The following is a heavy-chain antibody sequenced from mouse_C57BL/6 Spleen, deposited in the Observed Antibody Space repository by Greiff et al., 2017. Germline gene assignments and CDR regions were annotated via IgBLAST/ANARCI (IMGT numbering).Heavy chain of an antibody. Sequence: QVQLQQSGPELVKPGASVKISCKASGYSFTSYYIHWVKQRPGQGLEWIGWIYPGSGNTKYNEKFKGKATLTADPSSSTAYMQLSSLTSEDSAVYYCARGEFNTTVVAPMDYWGQGTSVTVSS. CDR2: IYPGSGNT. V-gene: IGHV1-66*01. CDR1: GYSFTSYY. CDR3: ARGEFNTTVVAPMDY. D-gene: IGHD1-1*01. J-gene: IGHJ4*01.